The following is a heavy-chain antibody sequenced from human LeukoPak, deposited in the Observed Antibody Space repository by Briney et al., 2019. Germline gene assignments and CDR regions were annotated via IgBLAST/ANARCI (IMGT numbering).Heavy chain of an antibody. CDR3: GKEMTSMVTVEY. CDR2: ISGRGGKT. Sequence: GGSLRLSCVASGFTFSTSAMSWVRQAPGKGLEWVSAISGRGGKTYYADSVKGRFTISRDNSQNTLYLYMNSLRADDTAVYYCGKEMTSMVTVEYWGQGTLVTVSS. J-gene: IGHJ4*02. CDR1: GFTFSTSA. V-gene: IGHV3-23*01. D-gene: IGHD5-18*01.